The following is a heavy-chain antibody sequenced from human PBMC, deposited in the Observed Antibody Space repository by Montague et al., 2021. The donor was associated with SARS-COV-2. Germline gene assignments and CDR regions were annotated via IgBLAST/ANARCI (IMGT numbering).Heavy chain of an antibody. D-gene: IGHD3-22*01. CDR2: IYYSGST. Sequence: SESLSLACTVSGGSISSSSSYWGWIRQPPGMGLEWIGSIYYSGSTYYNPSLKSRITISVDTSKNQFSLRLTSVTAADTAVYYCARDIRIPMLIVIQGYGMTSGAKGPRSPSP. CDR1: GGSISSSSSY. V-gene: IGHV4-39*07. CDR3: ARDIRIPMLIVIQGYGMTS. J-gene: IGHJ6*02.